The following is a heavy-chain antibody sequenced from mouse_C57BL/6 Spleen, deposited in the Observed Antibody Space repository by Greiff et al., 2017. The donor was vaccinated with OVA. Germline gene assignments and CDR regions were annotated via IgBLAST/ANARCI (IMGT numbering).Heavy chain of an antibody. J-gene: IGHJ2*01. D-gene: IGHD4-1*01. CDR2: IWRGGST. CDR3: AKKKHLNWGHFDY. V-gene: IGHV2-5*01. Sequence: QVQLQQSGPGLVQPSQSLSITCTVSGFSLTSYGVHWVRQSPGKGLEWLGVIWRGGSTDYNAAFMSRLSITKDNSKSQVFFKMNSLQADDTAIYYCAKKKHLNWGHFDYWGQGTTLTVSS. CDR1: GFSLTSYG.